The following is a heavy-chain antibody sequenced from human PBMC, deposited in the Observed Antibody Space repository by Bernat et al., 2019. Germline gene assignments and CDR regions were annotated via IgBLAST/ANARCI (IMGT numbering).Heavy chain of an antibody. V-gene: IGHV4-39*01. Sequence: VSGRSISSSSYYWGWIRQPPGKGLEWIGSIYYSGITYYNPSLKSRVTISVDTSNNQCSLKLSSVTAADTAVYYCARPNMNTVTKDAFDFLGQ. CDR2: IYYSGIT. J-gene: IGHJ3*01. CDR1: GRSISSSSYY. CDR3: ARPNMNTVTKDAFDF. D-gene: IGHD4-17*01.